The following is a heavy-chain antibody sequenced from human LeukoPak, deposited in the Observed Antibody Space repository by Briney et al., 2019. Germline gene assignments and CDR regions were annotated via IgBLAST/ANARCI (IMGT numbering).Heavy chain of an antibody. J-gene: IGHJ6*02. CDR3: AREQYCSSTSCYYYYYYGMDV. Sequence: ASVKVSCKASGYTFTGYYMHWVRQAPGQGLEWMGWINPNSGGTNYAQKFQGRVTMTRDTSISTAYMELSRLRSDDTAVYYCAREQYCSSTSCYYYYYYGMDVWGQGTLVAVSS. CDR2: INPNSGGT. D-gene: IGHD2-2*01. V-gene: IGHV1-2*02. CDR1: GYTFTGYY.